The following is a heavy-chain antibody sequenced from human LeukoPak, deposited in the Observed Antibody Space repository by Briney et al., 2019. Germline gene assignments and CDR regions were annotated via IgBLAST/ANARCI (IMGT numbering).Heavy chain of an antibody. J-gene: IGHJ3*02. CDR3: ARDLLPKPYYDLLQGAFDI. V-gene: IGHV3-74*01. CDR1: GFTFSSYW. D-gene: IGHD3-22*01. Sequence: PGGSLRLSCAASGFTFSSYWMHWVRHAPGKGLVWVSRINSDGSSTSYADSVKGRFTISRDNAKNTLYLQMNSLRAEDTAVYYCARDLLPKPYYDLLQGAFDIWGQGTMVTVSS. CDR2: INSDGSST.